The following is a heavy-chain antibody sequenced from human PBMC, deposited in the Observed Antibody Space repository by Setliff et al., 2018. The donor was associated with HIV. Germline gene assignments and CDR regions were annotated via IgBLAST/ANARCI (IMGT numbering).Heavy chain of an antibody. V-gene: IGHV4-34*01. Sequence: PSETLSLTCAVYGGSFSGYYWGWIRQPPGKGLEWIGEINHSGSTNYNPSLKSRVTISVDTSKKQFSLKLSSVTAADTAVYYCARRPYYFDYWGQGTLVTV. J-gene: IGHJ4*02. CDR1: GGSFSGYY. CDR2: INHSGST. CDR3: ARRPYYFDY.